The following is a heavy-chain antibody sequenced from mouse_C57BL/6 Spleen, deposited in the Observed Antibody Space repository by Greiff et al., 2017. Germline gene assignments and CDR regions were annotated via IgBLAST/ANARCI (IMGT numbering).Heavy chain of an antibody. CDR3: ARGYYGSSSFAY. Sequence: QVQLKESGPGLVAPSQSLSITCTVSGFSLTSYGVHWVRQPPGKGLEWLVVIWSDGSTTYNSALRSRLSISKDNSKSQVFLKMNSLQTDDTAMYCCARGYYGSSSFAYWGQGTLVTVSA. CDR1: GFSLTSYG. D-gene: IGHD1-1*01. V-gene: IGHV2-6*03. J-gene: IGHJ3*01. CDR2: IWSDGST.